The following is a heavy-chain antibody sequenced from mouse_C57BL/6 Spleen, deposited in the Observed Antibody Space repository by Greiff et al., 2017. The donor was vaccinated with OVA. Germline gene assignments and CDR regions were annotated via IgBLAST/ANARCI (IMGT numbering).Heavy chain of an antibody. J-gene: IGHJ2*01. CDR3: ASRGECYFDY. CDR1: GYTFTSYW. CDR2: IHPNSGST. V-gene: IGHV1-64*01. Sequence: QVQLQQSGAELVKPGASVKLSCKASGYTFTSYWMHWVKQRPGQGLEWIGMIHPNSGSTNYNEKFKSKATLTVDKSSSTAYMQLSSLTSEDSAVYYCASRGECYFDYWGQGTTLTVSS. D-gene: IGHD3-1*01.